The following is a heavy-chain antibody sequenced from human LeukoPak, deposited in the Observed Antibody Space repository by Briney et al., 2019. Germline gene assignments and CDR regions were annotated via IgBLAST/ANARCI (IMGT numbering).Heavy chain of an antibody. D-gene: IGHD7-27*01. CDR1: GYTLTELS. CDR2: FDPEDGET. V-gene: IGHV1-24*01. CDR3: ARGPPNWGYDY. J-gene: IGHJ4*02. Sequence: ASVKVSCKVSGYTLTELSMHWVRQAPGKGLEWMGGFDPEDGETIYAQKFQGRVTMTRNTSMSTAYMELSSLRSEDTAVYYCARGPPNWGYDYWGQGTLVTVSS.